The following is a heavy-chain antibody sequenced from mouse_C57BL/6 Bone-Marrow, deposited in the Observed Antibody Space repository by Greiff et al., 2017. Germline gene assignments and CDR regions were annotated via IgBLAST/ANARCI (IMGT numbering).Heavy chain of an antibody. CDR2: IYPTSGCT. V-gene: IGHV1-55*01. CDR3: ARTRAMGQSVDN. D-gene: IGHD3-3*01. CDR1: GYTFTSYW. Sequence: VQLQQPGAELVKPGASVKMSCKASGYTFTSYWITWVKQRPGQGLEWIGDIYPTSGCTNYNEKFKSKAILTVDTSSTTAYMQLSSVTSEDSAVFYSARTRAMGQSVDNWGQGTPLTVSS. J-gene: IGHJ2*01.